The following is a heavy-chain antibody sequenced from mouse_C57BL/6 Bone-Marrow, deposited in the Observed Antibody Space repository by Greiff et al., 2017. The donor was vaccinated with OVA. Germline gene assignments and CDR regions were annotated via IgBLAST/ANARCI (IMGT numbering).Heavy chain of an antibody. CDR3: SEDSAVYYCAGSYGNYWYFDV. Sequence: VQLQQSGPELARPWASVKISCQAFYTFFRREHFAIRDTNYWMQRVKQRPGQGLEWIGAIYPGNGDNSYNQKFKGKATLTADKSASTAYMQLSSLTSEDSAVYYCAGSYGNYWYFDVWGTGTTVTVSS. J-gene: IGHJ1*03. V-gene: IGHV1-87*01. CDR2: GQGLEWIG. CDR1: YTF. D-gene: IGHD2-1*01.